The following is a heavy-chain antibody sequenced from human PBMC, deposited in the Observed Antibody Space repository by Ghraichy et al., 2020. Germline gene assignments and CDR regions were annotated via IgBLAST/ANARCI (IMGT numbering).Heavy chain of an antibody. CDR3: TTGTTYYDYVWGSSRERAFDI. CDR1: GFTFSNAW. J-gene: IGHJ3*02. Sequence: GGSLRLSCAASGFTFSNAWMSWVRQAPGKGLEWVGRIKSKTDGGTTDYAAPVKGRFTISRDDSKNTLYLQMNSLKTEDTAVYYCTTGTTYYDYVWGSSRERAFDIWGQGTMVTVSS. V-gene: IGHV3-15*01. CDR2: IKSKTDGGTT. D-gene: IGHD3-16*01.